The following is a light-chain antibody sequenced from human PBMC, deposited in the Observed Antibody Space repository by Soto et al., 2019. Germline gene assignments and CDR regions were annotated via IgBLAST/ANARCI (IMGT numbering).Light chain of an antibody. CDR1: QSVSSSY. CDR2: DAS. CDR3: QQYGNSPPYT. V-gene: IGKV3-20*01. Sequence: EIVLTQSPGTLSLSPGERATLSCRASQSVSSSYLAWYQQKPGQAPRLLIYDASSRATGIPDRFSGSGSGTDFTITISRLEPEDFAVYYCQQYGNSPPYTFGQGTKLEIK. J-gene: IGKJ2*01.